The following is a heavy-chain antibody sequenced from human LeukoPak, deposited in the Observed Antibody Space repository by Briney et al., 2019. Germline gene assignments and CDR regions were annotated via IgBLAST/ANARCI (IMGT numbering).Heavy chain of an antibody. J-gene: IGHJ3*02. CDR1: GFTFSDYY. D-gene: IGHD2-8*01. CDR2: IYYSGST. Sequence: PGGSLRLSCAASGFTFSDYYMSWIRQPPGKGLEWIGYIYYSGSTNYNPSLKSRVTISVDTSKNQCSLKLSSVTTADTAVYYCTRSTNLEALDIWGQGTMVTVSS. V-gene: IGHV4-59*01. CDR3: TRSTNLEALDI.